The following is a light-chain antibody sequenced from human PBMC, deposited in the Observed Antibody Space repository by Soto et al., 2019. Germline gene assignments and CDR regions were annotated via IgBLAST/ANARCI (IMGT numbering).Light chain of an antibody. CDR2: AAS. Sequence: AIRMTQSPSSFSASTGDRVTITCRASQGISSYLAWYQQKPGKAPKLLIYAASTLQSGVPSRFSGSGSGTDCTLTISCLQAEDFATYYCQQYYSYPWTLGQGTKVEIK. J-gene: IGKJ1*01. V-gene: IGKV1-8*01. CDR1: QGISSY. CDR3: QQYYSYPWT.